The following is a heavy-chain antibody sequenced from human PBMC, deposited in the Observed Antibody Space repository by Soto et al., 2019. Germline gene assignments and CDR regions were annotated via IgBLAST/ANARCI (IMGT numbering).Heavy chain of an antibody. CDR3: AKDQGYCSGGSCLNWFDP. CDR2: ISGSGGST. V-gene: IGHV3-23*01. Sequence: LRLSCAASGFTFSSYAMSWVRQAPGKGLEWVSAISGSGGSTYYADSVKGRFTISRDNSKNTLYLQMNSLRAEDTAVYYCAKDQGYCSGGSCLNWFDPWGQGTLVTVSS. J-gene: IGHJ5*02. CDR1: GFTFSSYA. D-gene: IGHD2-15*01.